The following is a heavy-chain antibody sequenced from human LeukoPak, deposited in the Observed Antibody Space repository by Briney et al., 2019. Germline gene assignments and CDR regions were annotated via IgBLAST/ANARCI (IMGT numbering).Heavy chain of an antibody. V-gene: IGHV3-23*01. Sequence: PGGSLRLSCAASGFTFSSYAMSWVRQAPGKGLEWVSAMSGSGGSTYYADSVKGRFTISRDNSKNTLYLQMNSLRAEDTAVYYCAKLRRAGYSSSWYRNWFDPWGQGTLVTVSS. D-gene: IGHD6-13*01. J-gene: IGHJ5*02. CDR2: MSGSGGST. CDR1: GFTFSSYA. CDR3: AKLRRAGYSSSWYRNWFDP.